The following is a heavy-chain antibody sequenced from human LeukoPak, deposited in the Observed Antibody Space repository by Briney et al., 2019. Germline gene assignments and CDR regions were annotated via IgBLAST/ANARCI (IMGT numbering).Heavy chain of an antibody. CDR3: AGEPEPHHFDY. CDR2: INPSGGST. Sequence: GVSVKVSCKASGYTFTSYYMHWVRQAPGQGLEWMGIINPSGGSTSYAQKFQGRVTMTRDTSTSTVYMKLSSLRSEDTAVYYCAGEPEPHHFDYWGQGTLVTVSS. D-gene: IGHD1-14*01. J-gene: IGHJ4*02. CDR1: GYTFTSYY. V-gene: IGHV1-46*01.